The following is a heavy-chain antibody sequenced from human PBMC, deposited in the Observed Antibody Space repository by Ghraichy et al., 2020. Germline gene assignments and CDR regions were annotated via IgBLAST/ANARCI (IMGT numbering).Heavy chain of an antibody. Sequence: LTCAASGFTFSSYWMSWVRQAPGKGLEWVANIKQDGSEKYYVDSVKGRFTISRDNAKNSLYLQMNSLRAEDTAVYYCARDGWRYSNYDYWGQGTLVTVSS. CDR1: GFTFSSYW. J-gene: IGHJ4*02. CDR2: IKQDGSEK. CDR3: ARDGWRYSNYDY. D-gene: IGHD4-11*01. V-gene: IGHV3-7*03.